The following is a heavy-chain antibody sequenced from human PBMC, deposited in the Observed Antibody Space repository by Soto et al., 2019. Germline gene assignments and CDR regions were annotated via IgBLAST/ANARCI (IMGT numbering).Heavy chain of an antibody. CDR3: AIEEWWRVEF. Sequence: EVQLAESGGGLVQPGGSLRLSCVASGFTFSRHYMTWVRPAPGKGLESVAKIKPDGSESDYVDSVRGRFTFSRDNAKNSLSLQMNSLRDEDPAVYNCAIEEWWRVEFWGPGTLVTVSS. CDR2: IKPDGSES. CDR1: GFTFSRHY. D-gene: IGHD2-15*01. J-gene: IGHJ4*01. V-gene: IGHV3-7*01.